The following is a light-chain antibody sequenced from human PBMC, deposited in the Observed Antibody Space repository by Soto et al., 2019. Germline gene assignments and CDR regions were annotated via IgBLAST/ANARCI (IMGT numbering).Light chain of an antibody. J-gene: IGKJ3*01. CDR2: TAS. CDR1: QGISSY. Sequence: DIQLTQSPSFLSASAGDRGTITCRASQGISSYLAWYQQKPGKAPNLLIYTASTLQSGVPSRFSGSGPGSEFTLTISSLQPEDLATYYCQQVNSYPCTFGPGTKVDIK. V-gene: IGKV1-9*01. CDR3: QQVNSYPCT.